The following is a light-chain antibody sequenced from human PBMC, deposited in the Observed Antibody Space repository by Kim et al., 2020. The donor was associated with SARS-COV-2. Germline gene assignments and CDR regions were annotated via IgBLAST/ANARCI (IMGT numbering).Light chain of an antibody. CDR2: GAS. CDR1: QSVSSN. Sequence: EIVMTQSPATLSVSPGERATLSCRASQSVSSNLAWYQQKPGQAPRLLIYGASIRATGIPARFSGSGSGTEFTLTISSLQSEDFAVYYCQQYNNWPPYTFGQGHKLE. CDR3: QQYNNWPPYT. J-gene: IGKJ2*01. V-gene: IGKV3-15*01.